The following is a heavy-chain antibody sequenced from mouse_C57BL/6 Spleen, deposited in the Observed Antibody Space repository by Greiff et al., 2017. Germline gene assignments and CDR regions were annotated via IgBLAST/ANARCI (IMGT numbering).Heavy chain of an antibody. V-gene: IGHV1-82*01. CDR2: IYPGDGDT. Sequence: QVQLQQSGPELVKPGASVKISCKASGYAFSSSWMNWVKQRPGKGLEWIGRIYPGDGDTNYNGKFKGKATLTADKSSSTAYMQLSSLTSEDSAVYFCARHHFDYWGQGTTLTVSS. CDR1: GYAFSSSW. CDR3: ARHHFDY. J-gene: IGHJ2*01.